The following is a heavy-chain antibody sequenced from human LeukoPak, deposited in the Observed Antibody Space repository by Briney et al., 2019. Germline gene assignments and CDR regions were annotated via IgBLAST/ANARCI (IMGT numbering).Heavy chain of an antibody. J-gene: IGHJ4*02. D-gene: IGHD2-2*01. Sequence: ASVKVSCKASGYTFTSYGISWVRQAPGQGLEWMGWISAYNGNTNYARKLQGRVTMTTDTSTSTAYMELRSLRSDDTAVYYCARVVVVPAVMPGYYFDYWGQGTLVTVSS. CDR1: GYTFTSYG. V-gene: IGHV1-18*01. CDR3: ARVVVVPAVMPGYYFDY. CDR2: ISAYNGNT.